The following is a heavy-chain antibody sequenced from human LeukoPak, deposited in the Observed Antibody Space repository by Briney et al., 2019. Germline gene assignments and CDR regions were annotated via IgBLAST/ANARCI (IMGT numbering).Heavy chain of an antibody. CDR3: ARDRFGSREGFDY. CDR1: GFTFSSYS. CDR2: ISSSSSTI. J-gene: IGHJ4*02. D-gene: IGHD3-3*01. Sequence: GGSLRLSCAASGFTFSSYSMNWVRQAPGKWLEWVSYISSSSSTIYYADSVKGRFTISRDNAKNSLYLHMNSLRAEDTAVYYCARDRFGSREGFDYWGQGTLVTVSS. V-gene: IGHV3-48*04.